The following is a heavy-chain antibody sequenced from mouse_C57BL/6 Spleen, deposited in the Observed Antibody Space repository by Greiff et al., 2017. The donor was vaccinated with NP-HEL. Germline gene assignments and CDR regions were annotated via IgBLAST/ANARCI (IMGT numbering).Heavy chain of an antibody. D-gene: IGHD1-1*01. V-gene: IGHV1-55*01. Sequence: QVHVKQPGAELVKPGASVKMSCKASGYTFTSYWITWVKQRPGQGLEWIGDIYPGSGSTNYNEKFKSKATLTVDTSSSTAYMQLSSLTSEDSAVYYCATVVEGYWGQGTTLTVSS. J-gene: IGHJ2*01. CDR1: GYTFTSYW. CDR3: ATVVEGY. CDR2: IYPGSGST.